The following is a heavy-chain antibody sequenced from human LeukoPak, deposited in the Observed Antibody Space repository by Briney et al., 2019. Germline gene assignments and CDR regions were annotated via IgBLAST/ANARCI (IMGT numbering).Heavy chain of an antibody. D-gene: IGHD3-22*01. CDR3: AAEDYRRDSSSPYYYYYMDV. V-gene: IGHV1-58*01. J-gene: IGHJ6*03. CDR2: IVVGSGNT. Sequence: ASVKVSCKASGFTFTSSAVQWVRQARGQRLEWIGWIVVGSGNTNYAQKFQERVTITRDMSTSTAYMELSSLRSEDTAVYYCAAEDYRRDSSSPYYYYYMDVWGKGTTVTVSS. CDR1: GFTFTSSA.